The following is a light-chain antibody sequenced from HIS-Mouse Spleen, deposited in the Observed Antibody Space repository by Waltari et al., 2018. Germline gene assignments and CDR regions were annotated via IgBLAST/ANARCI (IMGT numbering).Light chain of an antibody. CDR2: WVF. CDR1: QSVLYSSNNKND. Sequence: DIVMTQSPDSLAVSLGERATINCKSSQSVLYSSNNKNDLAWYQQKPGPPPKLLIYWVFTRESGVPDRFSGSGSGTDFTLTISSLQAEDVAVYYCQQYYSTPYTFGQGTKLEIK. V-gene: IGKV4-1*01. J-gene: IGKJ2*01. CDR3: QQYYSTPYT.